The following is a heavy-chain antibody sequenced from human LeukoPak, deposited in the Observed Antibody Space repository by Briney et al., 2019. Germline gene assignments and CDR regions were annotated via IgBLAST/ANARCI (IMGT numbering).Heavy chain of an antibody. V-gene: IGHV4-39*01. CDR2: VYYSGST. J-gene: IGHJ4*02. D-gene: IGHD6-19*01. Sequence: KASETLSLTCTVSGDSISSTNYYWAWIRQPPGKGLEWIGSVYYSGSTYYNPSLKSRVTISVDTSKNQFSLNLSSVTAADTAVFHCARLYNKGWCFDYWSQGTLVTVSS. CDR3: ARLYNKGWCFDY. CDR1: GDSISSTNYY.